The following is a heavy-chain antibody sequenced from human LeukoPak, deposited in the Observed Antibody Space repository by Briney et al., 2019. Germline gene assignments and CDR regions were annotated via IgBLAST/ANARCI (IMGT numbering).Heavy chain of an antibody. CDR1: GFTFSSYS. J-gene: IGHJ5*02. CDR2: ISSSSSYI. D-gene: IGHD6-19*01. V-gene: IGHV3-21*01. Sequence: PGGSLRLSCAASGFTFSSYSMNWVRQAPGKGLEWVSSISSSSSYIYYADSVKGRFTISRDNAKNLLYLQMNSLRAEDTAVYYCARDQGSGWYGNWFDPWGQGTLVTVSS. CDR3: ARDQGSGWYGNWFDP.